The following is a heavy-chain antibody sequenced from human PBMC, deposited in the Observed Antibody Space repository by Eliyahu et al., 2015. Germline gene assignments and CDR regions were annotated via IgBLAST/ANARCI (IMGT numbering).Heavy chain of an antibody. D-gene: IGHD6-19*01. J-gene: IGHJ4*02. CDR1: GFTVSDNY. CDR3: AREHLYSSSLGY. Sequence: EVQLVESGGGLVQPGGSLRLSCAASGFTVSDNYMSWVRQAPGQGLEWVAIIYIGGSTEYADSVKGRFTISRDNSKNTLHLQMNSLRDEDTAVYFCAREHLYSSSLGYWGQGTLVTVSS. V-gene: IGHV3-66*01. CDR2: IYIGGST.